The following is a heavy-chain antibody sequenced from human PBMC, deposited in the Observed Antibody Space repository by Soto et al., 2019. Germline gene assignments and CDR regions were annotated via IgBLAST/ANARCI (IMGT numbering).Heavy chain of an antibody. J-gene: IGHJ6*02. V-gene: IGHV3-30-3*01. D-gene: IGHD6-6*01. CDR3: ARHGIGAREYHYWNLDV. CDR1: GFTFTDHA. Sequence: QVQLVESGGGVVQPGRSLRLSCAASGFTFTDHAIHWVRQAPGRGLEWVALISSHGSSKYFVDSVKGRFTVSRDNSKNTLHLHIKRLRTEDTDVYYCARHGIGAREYHYWNLDVWGQGTTVTVPS. CDR2: ISSHGSSK.